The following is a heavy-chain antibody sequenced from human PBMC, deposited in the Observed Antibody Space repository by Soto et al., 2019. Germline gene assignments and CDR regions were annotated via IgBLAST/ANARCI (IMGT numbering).Heavy chain of an antibody. CDR2: IYPGDSDT. J-gene: IGHJ6*02. Sequence: EVQLVQSGAEVKKPGESLKISCKGSGYSFTSYWIGWVRQMPGKGLEWMGIIYPGDSDTRYSPSFQGQVTISADKSISNAYLEGGSLEGSDNAMYFCARPREAGKNHYRVGVWGQGTTVTVSS. CDR1: GYSFTSYW. D-gene: IGHD6-19*01. V-gene: IGHV5-51*01. CDR3: ARPREAGKNHYRVGV.